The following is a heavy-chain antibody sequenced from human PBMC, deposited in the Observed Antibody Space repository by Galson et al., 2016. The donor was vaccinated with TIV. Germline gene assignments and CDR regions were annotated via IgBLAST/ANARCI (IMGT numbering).Heavy chain of an antibody. CDR2: ALPMFGTS. D-gene: IGHD5-24*01. V-gene: IGHV1-69*13. CDR3: AISSRRDRYGHTNWFDP. J-gene: IGHJ5*02. CDR1: GDTFNSYA. Sequence: SVKVSCKASGDTFNSYAINWVRQAPRQGLEWVGRALPMFGTSNYAEEFQDRVTITADESMSTAYMELSSLTSDDTAVYYCAISSRRDRYGHTNWFDPWGQGTLVTVSS.